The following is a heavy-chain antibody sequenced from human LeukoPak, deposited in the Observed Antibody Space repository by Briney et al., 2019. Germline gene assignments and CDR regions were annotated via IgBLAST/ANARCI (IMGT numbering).Heavy chain of an antibody. CDR2: IYSGGST. CDR1: GFTVSSNY. CDR3: ASGSGSYRTPYYYMDV. Sequence: SGGSLRLSCVASGFTVSSNYMSWVRQAPGKGLEWVSVIYSGGSTYYADSVKGRFTISRDNSKNTLYPQMNSLRAEDTAVYYCASGSGSYRTPYYYMDVWGTGTTVTVSS. D-gene: IGHD3-10*01. J-gene: IGHJ6*03. V-gene: IGHV3-53*01.